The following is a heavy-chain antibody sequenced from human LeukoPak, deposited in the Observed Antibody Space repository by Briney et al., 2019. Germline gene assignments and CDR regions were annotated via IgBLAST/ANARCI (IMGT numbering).Heavy chain of an antibody. CDR3: ARDGYYNGKSEAPRY. CDR2: IIPIFGTA. CDR1: GGTFSSYA. D-gene: IGHD3-9*01. Sequence: SVKVSCKASGGTFSSYAISWVRQAPGQGLEWVGGIIPIFGTANYAQKFQGRVTITADDSTSTADMALSSLRSEDTAVYYCARDGYYNGKSEAPRYWGQGTLVTVSS. J-gene: IGHJ4*02. V-gene: IGHV1-69*01.